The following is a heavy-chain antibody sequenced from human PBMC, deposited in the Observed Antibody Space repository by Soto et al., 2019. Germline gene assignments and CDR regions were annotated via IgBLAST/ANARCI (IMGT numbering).Heavy chain of an antibody. CDR2: ISGSGNSA. Sequence: GGSLRLSCAASGFTFNNYAMNWVRQAPGTGLEWVSVISGSGNSAYYTDSVKGRFTISRDDSKNTLYLQMNSLRVDDTAVYYCVKGGSTSCYSNPHYWGPGTLVTVSS. J-gene: IGHJ4*02. CDR3: VKGGSTSCYSNPHY. V-gene: IGHV3-23*01. D-gene: IGHD2-15*01. CDR1: GFTFNNYA.